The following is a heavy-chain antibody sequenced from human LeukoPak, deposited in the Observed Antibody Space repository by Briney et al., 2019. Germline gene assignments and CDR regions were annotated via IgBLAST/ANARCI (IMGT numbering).Heavy chain of an antibody. J-gene: IGHJ6*02. V-gene: IGHV1-2*02. CDR3: AITTVTDYYYGMDV. CDR2: INPNSGGT. Sequence: ASVKVSCKASGYTFTGYYMHWVRQAPGQGLEWKGWINPNSGGTNYAQKFQGRVTMTRDTSINTACVELSRLRSDDTAVYYCAITTVTDYYYGMDVWGQGTTVTVSS. D-gene: IGHD4-17*01. CDR1: GYTFTGYY.